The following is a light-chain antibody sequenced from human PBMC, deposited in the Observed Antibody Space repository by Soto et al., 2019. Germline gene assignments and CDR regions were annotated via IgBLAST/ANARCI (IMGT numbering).Light chain of an antibody. Sequence: EVVMTQSPATLSVSPGERATLSCRASQSVSSNLAWYQQKPGQAPRLLIYGASTRATGIPARFSGSGSGTEFTLTISGLQSEDFAVDYCQQYDNWRPWTFGQGTKVAIK. CDR3: QQYDNWRPWT. J-gene: IGKJ1*01. V-gene: IGKV3-15*01. CDR1: QSVSSN. CDR2: GAS.